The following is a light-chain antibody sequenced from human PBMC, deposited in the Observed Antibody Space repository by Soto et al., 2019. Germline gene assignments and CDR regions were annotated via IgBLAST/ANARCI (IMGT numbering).Light chain of an antibody. J-gene: IGKJ1*01. Sequence: EIVLTQSPGTLSLSPGERATLSCRASQRVSNNYLAWYQQKPGQAPRLLIYGASNRATGIPDRFSGSGSGTDFTLTISRLEPEDFAVYYCQQYGSSGTFGQGPKV. CDR3: QQYGSSGT. CDR1: QRVSNNY. V-gene: IGKV3-20*01. CDR2: GAS.